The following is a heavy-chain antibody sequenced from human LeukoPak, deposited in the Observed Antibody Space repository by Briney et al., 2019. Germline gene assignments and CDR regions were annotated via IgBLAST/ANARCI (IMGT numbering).Heavy chain of an antibody. CDR2: IYAGDTDT. CDR1: GYSFTNYW. J-gene: IGHJ3*02. V-gene: IGHV5-51*01. D-gene: IGHD3-9*01. Sequence: GESLKSSCKGSGYSFTNYWIGWVRQMPGKGREWLGIIYAGDTDTRYSPSFQGQVTISADKSISTAYLQWSSLTASDTAMYYCARIWYYDILTGSRKAAFDIWGQGTMVTVSS. CDR3: ARIWYYDILTGSRKAAFDI.